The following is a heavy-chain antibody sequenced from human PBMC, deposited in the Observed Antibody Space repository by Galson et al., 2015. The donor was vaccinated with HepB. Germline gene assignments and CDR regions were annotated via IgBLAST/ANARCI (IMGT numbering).Heavy chain of an antibody. J-gene: IGHJ3*02. CDR2: IIPIFGTA. CDR1: GGTFSSYA. D-gene: IGHD2-15*01. CDR3: ARAGSGVVAATQPEADAFDI. Sequence: SVKVSCKASGGTFSSYAISWVRQAPGQGLEWMGGIIPIFGTANYAQKFQGRVTITADESTSTAYMELSSLRSEDTAVYYCARAGSGVVAATQPEADAFDIWGQGTMVTVSS. V-gene: IGHV1-69*13.